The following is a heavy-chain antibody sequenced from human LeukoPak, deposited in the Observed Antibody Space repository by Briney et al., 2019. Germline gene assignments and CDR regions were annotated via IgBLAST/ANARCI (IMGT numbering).Heavy chain of an antibody. D-gene: IGHD4-17*01. CDR3: AKTRGDYVGNYYYYYYGMDV. CDR2: ISSSGSTI. CDR1: GFTVSSNY. J-gene: IGHJ6*02. Sequence: GGSLRLSCAASGFTVSSNYMSWVRQAPGKGLEWVSYISSSGSTIYYADSVKGRFTISRDNAKNSLYLQMNSLRAEDTAVYYCAKTRGDYVGNYYYYYYGMDVWGQGTTVTVSS. V-gene: IGHV3-11*01.